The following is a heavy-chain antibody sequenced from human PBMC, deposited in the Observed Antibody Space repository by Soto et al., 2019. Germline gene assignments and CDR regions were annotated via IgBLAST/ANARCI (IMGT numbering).Heavy chain of an antibody. J-gene: IGHJ1*01. D-gene: IGHD6-13*01. Sequence: QVQLVQSGAEVKKPGASVKVSCKASGYTFTNYAIHWVRQAPGQRLEWMGWINAGSGNTKYSQRFEGRVSITRDTSASTAYMEVSSLISEDTAVYYCACEQQLATFQHWGQGTLVTVSS. CDR2: INAGSGNT. CDR3: ACEQQLATFQH. CDR1: GYTFTNYA. V-gene: IGHV1-3*01.